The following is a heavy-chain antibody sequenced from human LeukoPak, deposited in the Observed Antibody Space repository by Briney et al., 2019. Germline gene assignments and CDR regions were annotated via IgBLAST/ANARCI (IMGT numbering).Heavy chain of an antibody. D-gene: IGHD3-3*01. Sequence: GGSLRLSCAPSGFTFSSYAMHWVRQAPGKGLEWVAVISYDGSNKYYADSVKGRFTISRDNSKNTLYLQMNSLRAEDTAVYYCARSLRFLEWLDYWGQGTLVTVSS. CDR1: GFTFSSYA. V-gene: IGHV3-30-3*02. CDR3: ARSLRFLEWLDY. CDR2: ISYDGSNK. J-gene: IGHJ4*02.